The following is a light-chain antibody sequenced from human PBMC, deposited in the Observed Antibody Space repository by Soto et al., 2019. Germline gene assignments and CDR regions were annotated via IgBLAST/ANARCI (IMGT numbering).Light chain of an antibody. V-gene: IGKV3-15*01. CDR3: QQYNDRPPIT. CDR1: QSVSSN. J-gene: IGKJ5*01. CDR2: GAS. Sequence: EIVMTQSPATLSVSPGERATLSCRAGQSVSSNLAWYQQKPGQAPRLLIYGASTRATGIPARFSGSGSGTEFTLTISSLQSEDFAVYYCQQYNDRPPITFGQGTRLEI.